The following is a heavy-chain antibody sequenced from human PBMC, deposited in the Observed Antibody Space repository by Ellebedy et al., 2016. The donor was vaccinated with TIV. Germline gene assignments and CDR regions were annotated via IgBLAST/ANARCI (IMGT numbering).Heavy chain of an antibody. CDR2: INQSGSA. CDR1: GGSFTGYY. Sequence: SETLSLTCGVYGGSFTGYYYSWIRQPPGKGLEWIGEINQSGSATYNPSLKGRVTISADMSKNQFSLRLTAVTAVDTAVYYCAEGRSGWYYFDYWGHGTLVTVSS. J-gene: IGHJ4*01. V-gene: IGHV4-34*01. D-gene: IGHD6-19*01. CDR3: AEGRSGWYYFDY.